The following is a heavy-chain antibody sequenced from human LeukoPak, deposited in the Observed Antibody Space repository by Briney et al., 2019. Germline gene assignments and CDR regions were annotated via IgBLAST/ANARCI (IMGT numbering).Heavy chain of an antibody. Sequence: GGSLRLSCAASGFTFSDYHMSWIHQAPGKGLEWISYINTGGSSTYYAESVKGRFTISRDNAQNSLYLQMNSLRAEDTAVYYCAKGVALRFLEWFFDAFDIWGQGTMVTVSS. V-gene: IGHV3-11*01. CDR3: AKGVALRFLEWFFDAFDI. CDR2: INTGGSST. CDR1: GFTFSDYH. D-gene: IGHD3-3*01. J-gene: IGHJ3*02.